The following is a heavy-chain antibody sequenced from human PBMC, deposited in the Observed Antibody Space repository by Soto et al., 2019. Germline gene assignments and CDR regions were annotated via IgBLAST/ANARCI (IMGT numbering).Heavy chain of an antibody. D-gene: IGHD2-15*01. CDR2: MNPNSGNT. V-gene: IGHV1-8*01. J-gene: IGHJ6*03. CDR3: ATVGYCSGGSGYSYFYYYMDV. CDR1: GYTFTSYD. Sequence: QVQLVQSGAEVKKPGASVKVSCKASGYTFTSYDINWVRQATGQGLEWMGWMNPNSGNTGYAQKFQGRVTMTRNTSISTAYMELSSLRSEDTAVYYCATVGYCSGGSGYSYFYYYMDVWGKGTPVTVSS.